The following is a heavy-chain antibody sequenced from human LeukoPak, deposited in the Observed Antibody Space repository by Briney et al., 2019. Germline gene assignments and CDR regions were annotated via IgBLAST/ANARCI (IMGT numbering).Heavy chain of an antibody. J-gene: IGHJ4*02. CDR1: GYTFTSYG. V-gene: IGHV1-18*01. D-gene: IGHD3-22*01. CDR3: ARDKGYYYDSSGYYEN. Sequence: ASVKVSCKASGYTFTSYGISWVRQAPGQGPEWMGWISAYNGNTNYAQKLQGRVTMTTDTSTSTAYMELGSLRSDDTAVYYCARDKGYYYDSSGYYENWGQGTLVTVSS. CDR2: ISAYNGNT.